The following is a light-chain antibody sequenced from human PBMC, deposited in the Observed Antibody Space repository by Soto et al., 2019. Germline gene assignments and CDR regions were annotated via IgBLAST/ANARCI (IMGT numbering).Light chain of an antibody. V-gene: IGLV2-11*01. Sequence: QSALTQPRSVSGSPGQSVTISCTGTSNDVGGYSYVSWYQQDPGKAPKLMIYNVSKRPSGVPDRFSGSKSGNTASLTISGLQAEDEADYYCSSYAGTYTWVFGGGTKVTVL. J-gene: IGLJ3*02. CDR2: NVS. CDR3: SSYAGTYTWV. CDR1: SNDVGGYSY.